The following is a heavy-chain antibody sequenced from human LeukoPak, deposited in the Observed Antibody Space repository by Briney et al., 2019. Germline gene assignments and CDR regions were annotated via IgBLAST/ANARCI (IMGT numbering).Heavy chain of an antibody. D-gene: IGHD2-2*01. CDR3: ARGRYCSSTSCYRGRGFFDY. V-gene: IGHV4-4*07. J-gene: IGHJ4*02. CDR1: GGSISSYY. CDR2: IYTSGST. Sequence: SEILSLTCTVSGGSISSYYWSWIRQPAGKGLGWIGRIYTSGSTNYNPSLKSRVTMSVDTSKNQFSLKLSSVTAADTAVYYCARGRYCSSTSCYRGRGFFDYWGQGTLVTVSS.